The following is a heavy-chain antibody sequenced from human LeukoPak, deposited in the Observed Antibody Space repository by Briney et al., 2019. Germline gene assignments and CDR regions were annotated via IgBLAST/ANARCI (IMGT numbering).Heavy chain of an antibody. CDR2: IYSGGST. Sequence: GGSLRLSCAASGFTVSSNYMSWVRQAPGKGLEWVSVIYSGGSTYYADSVKGRFTISGDNSKNTLYLQMNSLRAEDTAVYYCARDRVVPAAKIPYWYFDLWGRGTLVTVSS. V-gene: IGHV3-53*01. CDR1: GFTVSSNY. J-gene: IGHJ2*01. CDR3: ARDRVVPAAKIPYWYFDL. D-gene: IGHD2-2*01.